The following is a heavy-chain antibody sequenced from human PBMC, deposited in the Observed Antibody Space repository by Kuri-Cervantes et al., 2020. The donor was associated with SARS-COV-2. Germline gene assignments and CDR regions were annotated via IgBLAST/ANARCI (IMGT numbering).Heavy chain of an antibody. Sequence: AAVKVSCKASGYTLTSYYMHWVRQAPGQGLEWMGIINPSGGSTSYAQKFQGRVTMTRDTSTSTVYMELSSLRSEDTAVYYCAREEGTYDFWSGYYKTPFDYWGQGTLVTVSS. J-gene: IGHJ4*02. CDR3: AREEGTYDFWSGYYKTPFDY. CDR2: INPSGGST. D-gene: IGHD3-3*01. V-gene: IGHV1-46*01. CDR1: GYTLTSYY.